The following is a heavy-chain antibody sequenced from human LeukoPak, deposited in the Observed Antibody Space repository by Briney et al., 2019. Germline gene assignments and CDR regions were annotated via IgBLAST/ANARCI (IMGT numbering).Heavy chain of an antibody. D-gene: IGHD2-15*01. CDR3: ARGLVVVVAAIDAFDI. Sequence: SETLSLTCAVYGGSFSGYYWSWLRQPSGKGLEWIGEINHSGSTNYNPSLKSRVTISVDTSKNQFSLKLSSVTAADTAVYYCARGLVVVVAAIDAFDIWGQGTMVTVSS. V-gene: IGHV4-34*01. CDR2: INHSGST. CDR1: GGSFSGYY. J-gene: IGHJ3*02.